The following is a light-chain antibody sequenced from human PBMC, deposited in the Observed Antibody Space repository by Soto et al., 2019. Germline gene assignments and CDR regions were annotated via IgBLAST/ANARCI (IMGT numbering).Light chain of an antibody. V-gene: IGKV1-5*03. Sequence: DIQMTQSPSILSASVGDRGTITCLASQSINTCLAWYQQTPGKAPKLLRYKASNLESGVPSRFSGSGSGTEFTLTISSVQPDDFATYYCQQSCRYSPDTFGQGPNLEIK. CDR2: KAS. CDR3: QQSCRYSPDT. J-gene: IGKJ2*01. CDR1: QSINTC.